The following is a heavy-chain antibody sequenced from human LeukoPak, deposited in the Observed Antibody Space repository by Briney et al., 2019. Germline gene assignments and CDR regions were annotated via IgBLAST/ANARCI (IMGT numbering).Heavy chain of an antibody. CDR1: GFTFSSYE. Sequence: PGGSLRLSCAASGFTFSSYEMNWVRQAPGKGPEWVSYISSSGSTIYYADSVKGRFTISRDNAKNSLYLQMNSLRAEDTAVYYCARLVSGYSYGHDAFDIWGQGTMVTVSS. CDR3: ARLVSGYSYGHDAFDI. CDR2: ISSSGSTI. V-gene: IGHV3-48*03. D-gene: IGHD5-18*01. J-gene: IGHJ3*02.